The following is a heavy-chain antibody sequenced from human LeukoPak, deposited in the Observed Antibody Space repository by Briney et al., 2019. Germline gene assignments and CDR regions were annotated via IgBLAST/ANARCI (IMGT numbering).Heavy chain of an antibody. D-gene: IGHD5-12*01. CDR2: ISFDAFAK. Sequence: GGSLRLSCVASGFNFNEFGMHWVRQAPGKGLEWVAVISFDAFAKLYADSVRGRFSVSRDNSKNTLYLQMNNLRPEDTALYYCAKSMVGYSSYEDYWGQGSLVTVSP. CDR3: AKSMVGYSSYEDY. J-gene: IGHJ4*02. CDR1: GFNFNEFG. V-gene: IGHV3-30*18.